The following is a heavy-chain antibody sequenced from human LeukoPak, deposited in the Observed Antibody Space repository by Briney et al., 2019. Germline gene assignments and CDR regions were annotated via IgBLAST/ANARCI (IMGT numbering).Heavy chain of an antibody. V-gene: IGHV4-59*04. D-gene: IGHD3/OR15-3a*01. CDR1: GGSINNYY. CDR2: IYYTGNT. Sequence: SETLSLTCAVSGGSINNYYWSWIRQPPGLGLEWIGSIYYTGNTYYNASLKSQVSISIDTSKNQFSLKLTSVTAADTAVYYCARQTGSGLFILPGGQGTLVTVSS. CDR3: ARQTGSGLFILP. J-gene: IGHJ4*02.